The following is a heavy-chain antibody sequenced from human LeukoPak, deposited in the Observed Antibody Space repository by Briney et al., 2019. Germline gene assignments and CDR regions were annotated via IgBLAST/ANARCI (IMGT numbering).Heavy chain of an antibody. CDR1: GFTFSSYG. V-gene: IGHV3-30*18. CDR2: ISYDGSNK. D-gene: IGHD6-13*01. CDR3: AKDSRHRSSWLIGGFYLDF. Sequence: GGSLRLSCAASGFTFSSYGMHWVRQAPGKGLEWVAVISYDGSNKYYADSVKGRFTISRDNSKSTLYLQMSSLKTEDTGVYYCAKDSRHRSSWLIGGFYLDFWGRGSLVTVSS. J-gene: IGHJ4*02.